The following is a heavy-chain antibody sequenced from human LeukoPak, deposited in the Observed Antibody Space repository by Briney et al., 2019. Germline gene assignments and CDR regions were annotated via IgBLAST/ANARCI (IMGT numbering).Heavy chain of an antibody. V-gene: IGHV4-39*01. CDR2: IYDRRNT. Sequence: SETLSLTCTVSGGSISSSSYYWGWIRQPPGKGLEWIGSIYDRRNTYYNPSLKSRLTISVDTSKNQFSLKLSSVTAADTAVYYCASNLYSYGFDYWGQGTLVTVSS. J-gene: IGHJ4*02. CDR3: ASNLYSYGFDY. CDR1: GGSISSSSYY. D-gene: IGHD5-18*01.